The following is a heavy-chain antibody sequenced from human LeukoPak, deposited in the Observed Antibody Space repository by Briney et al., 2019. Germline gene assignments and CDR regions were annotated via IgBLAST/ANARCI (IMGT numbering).Heavy chain of an antibody. CDR3: ARESTGKAAGFDY. Sequence: GGSLRLSCAASGFTFSSYWMHWVRQAPGKGLVWVSRINSDGSSTSYADSVKGRFTTSRDNAKNTLYLQMNSLRAEDTAAYYCARESTGKAAGFDYWGQGTLVTVSS. CDR2: INSDGSST. D-gene: IGHD6-13*01. V-gene: IGHV3-74*01. CDR1: GFTFSSYW. J-gene: IGHJ4*02.